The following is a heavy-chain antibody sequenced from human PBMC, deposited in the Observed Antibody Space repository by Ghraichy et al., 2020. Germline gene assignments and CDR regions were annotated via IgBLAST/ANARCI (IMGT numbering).Heavy chain of an antibody. J-gene: IGHJ3*02. CDR3: ARASSGSYGMDI. CDR2: IYYSGST. CDR1: GGSLSSYY. Sequence: SQTLSLTCTVSGGSLSSYYWSWIRQPPGKGLEWIGYIYYSGSTNYNPSLKSRVTISVDTSKNQFSLKLSSVTAADTAVYYCARASSGSYGMDILGQGTMVTVSS. D-gene: IGHD1-26*01. V-gene: IGHV4-59*01.